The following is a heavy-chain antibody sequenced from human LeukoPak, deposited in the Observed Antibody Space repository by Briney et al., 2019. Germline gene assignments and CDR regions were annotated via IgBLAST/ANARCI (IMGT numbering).Heavy chain of an antibody. D-gene: IGHD2-15*01. CDR3: ARGERSGGSCYFDY. CDR1: GFTFSSYA. Sequence: GTSLRLSCAASGFTFSSYAMHWVRQAPGKGLEWVTVISYDGSNKYYADSVKGRFTISRDNAKNSLYLQMNSLRAEDTAVYYCARGERSGGSCYFDYWGQGTLVTVSS. CDR2: ISYDGSNK. J-gene: IGHJ4*02. V-gene: IGHV3-30*04.